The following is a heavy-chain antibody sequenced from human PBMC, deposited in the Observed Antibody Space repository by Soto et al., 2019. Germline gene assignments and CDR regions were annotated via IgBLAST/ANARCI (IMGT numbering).Heavy chain of an antibody. CDR1: GFTFSNAW. CDR2: IKSKTDGGTT. V-gene: IGHV3-15*01. J-gene: IGHJ6*03. D-gene: IGHD3-16*02. Sequence: GGSLRLSCAASGFTFSNAWMSWVRQAPGKGLEWVGRIKSKTDGGTTDYAAPVKGRFTISRDDSKNTLYLQMNSLKTEDTAVYYCTTDSGRHYDYIWGSYRPYYYYYMDVWGKGTTVTVSS. CDR3: TTDSGRHYDYIWGSYRPYYYYYMDV.